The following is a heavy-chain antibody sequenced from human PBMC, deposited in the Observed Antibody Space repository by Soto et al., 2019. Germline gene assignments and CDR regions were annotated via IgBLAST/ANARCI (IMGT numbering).Heavy chain of an antibody. CDR3: AKTNTAYYYGMDV. V-gene: IGHV3-30*18. D-gene: IGHD4-17*01. CDR2: ISYDGSNK. CDR1: GFTFSSYG. J-gene: IGHJ6*02. Sequence: PGGSLRLSCAASGFTFSSYGMHWVRQAPGKGLEWVAVISYDGSNKYYADSVKGRFTISRDNSKNTLYLQMNSLRAEDTAVYYCAKTNTAYYYGMDVWGQGTTVTVSS.